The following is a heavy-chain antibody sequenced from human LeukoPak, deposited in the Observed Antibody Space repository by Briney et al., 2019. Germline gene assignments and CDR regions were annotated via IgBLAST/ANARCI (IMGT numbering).Heavy chain of an antibody. Sequence: ASVKVSCKASGYTFTSYGISWVRQAPGQGLEWMGWISAYNGNTNYAQKLQGRGTITTDTSTSTAYMELRSLRSDDTAVYYCARDGITMVRGVIITTLYYYYYYYMDVWGKGTTVTVSS. CDR1: GYTFTSYG. V-gene: IGHV1-18*01. D-gene: IGHD3-10*01. CDR2: ISAYNGNT. J-gene: IGHJ6*03. CDR3: ARDGITMVRGVIITTLYYYYYYYMDV.